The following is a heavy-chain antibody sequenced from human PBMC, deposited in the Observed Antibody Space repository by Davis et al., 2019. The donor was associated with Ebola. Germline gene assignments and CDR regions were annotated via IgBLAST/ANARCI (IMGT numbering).Heavy chain of an antibody. J-gene: IGHJ4*02. V-gene: IGHV1-8*01. CDR1: GYTFTSYD. D-gene: IGHD6-19*01. CDR3: ARDPPGYSSGWTTRNDDDY. CDR2: MNPNSGNT. Sequence: ASVKVSCKASGYTFTSYDINWVRQATGQGLEWMGWMNPNSGNTGYAQKFQGRVTMTRNTSISTAYMELSSLRSEDTAVYYCARDPPGYSSGWTTRNDDDYWGQGTLVTVSS.